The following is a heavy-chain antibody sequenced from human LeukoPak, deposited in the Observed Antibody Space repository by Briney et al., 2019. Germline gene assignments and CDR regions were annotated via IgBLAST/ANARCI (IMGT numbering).Heavy chain of an antibody. CDR2: IYPGDSDT. CDR1: GYSFTSYW. CDR3: ARGGYQPLLPGAFDI. D-gene: IGHD2-2*01. V-gene: IGHV5-51*01. J-gene: IGHJ3*02. Sequence: GESLKISCKGSGYSFTSYWIGWVRQMPGKGLEWMGIIYPGDSDTRYSPSFQGQVTISADKSISTAYLQWSSLKASDTAVYYCARGGYQPLLPGAFDIWGQGTMVTVSS.